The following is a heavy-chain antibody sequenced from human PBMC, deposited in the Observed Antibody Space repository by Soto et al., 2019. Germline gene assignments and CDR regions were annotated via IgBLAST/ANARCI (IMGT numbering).Heavy chain of an antibody. CDR2: IWYDGSEK. CDR1: GFTFSSHG. V-gene: IGHV3-33*01. CDR3: VRGNYYRNSSGFMDV. J-gene: IGHJ6*02. Sequence: QVQLVESGGGVVQPGRSLRLSCAASGFTFSSHGMHWVRQAPGKGLEWVAFIWYDGSEKYYADSVKGRFTISRDNSKNTGYLQMNRLRAEDTAVSPCVRGNYYRNSSGFMDVWGQGTAVTSSS. D-gene: IGHD6-19*01.